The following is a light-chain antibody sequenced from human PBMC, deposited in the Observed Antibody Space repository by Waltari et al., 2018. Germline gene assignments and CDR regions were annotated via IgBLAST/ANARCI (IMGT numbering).Light chain of an antibody. Sequence: QSVLTQPPSVSAAPGPKVTISSSGSSSNIRTSYVSWYQQLPGTAPKLLVYENDKRPSGIPDRFSGSKSGTSATLGITGLQTGDEADYYCGTWDSSLNGGVFGGGTKLTVL. J-gene: IGLJ2*01. CDR3: GTWDSSLNGGV. V-gene: IGLV1-51*02. CDR1: SSNIRTSY. CDR2: END.